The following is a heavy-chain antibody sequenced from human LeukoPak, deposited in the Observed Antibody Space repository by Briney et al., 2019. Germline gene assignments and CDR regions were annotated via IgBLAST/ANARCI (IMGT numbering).Heavy chain of an antibody. D-gene: IGHD3-22*01. V-gene: IGHV3-21*01. J-gene: IGHJ5*02. CDR2: ISSSSSYI. Sequence: GGSLRLYCAASGFTFSSYSMNWVRQAPGKGLEWVSSISSSSSYIYYADSVKGRFTISRDNAKNSLYLQMNSLRAEDTAVYYCARAKVGKGGSSGYYNWFDPWGQGTLVTVSS. CDR1: GFTFSSYS. CDR3: ARAKVGKGGSSGYYNWFDP.